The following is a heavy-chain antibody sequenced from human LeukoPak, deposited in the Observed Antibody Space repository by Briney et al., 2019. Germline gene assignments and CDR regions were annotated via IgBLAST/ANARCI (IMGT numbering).Heavy chain of an antibody. CDR3: AREKEAAAGQTYYFDY. Sequence: GGSLRLSRAASGFTFSIYSMNWVRQTPGRGLEWISYILSSSTTIYYADSVKGRFTISRDNSKNTLYLQMNSLRAEDTAVYYCAREKEAAAGQTYYFDYWGQGTLVTVSS. J-gene: IGHJ4*02. D-gene: IGHD6-13*01. CDR1: GFTFSIYS. V-gene: IGHV3-48*01. CDR2: ILSSSTTI.